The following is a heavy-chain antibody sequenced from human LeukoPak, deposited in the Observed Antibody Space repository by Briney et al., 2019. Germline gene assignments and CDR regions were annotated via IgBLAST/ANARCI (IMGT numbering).Heavy chain of an antibody. CDR1: GYTFTSYD. J-gene: IGHJ3*02. V-gene: IGHV1-8*02. CDR3: AREHVDTSFDI. Sequence: ASVKVSCKASGYTFTSYDINWVRQATGQGLEWMGWMNPNSGNTGYAQKLQGRVTMTTDTSTSTAYMELRSLRSDDTAVYYCAREHVDTSFDIWGQGTMVTVSS. D-gene: IGHD5-18*01. CDR2: MNPNSGNT.